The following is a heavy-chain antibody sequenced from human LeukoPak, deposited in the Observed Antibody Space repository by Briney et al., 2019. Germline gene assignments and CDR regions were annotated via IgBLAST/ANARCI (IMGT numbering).Heavy chain of an antibody. CDR3: ARDFVDTSFQRYYYYYYMDV. J-gene: IGHJ6*03. Sequence: GASVKVSCKASGGTFSSYAISWVRQAPGQGLEWMGGIIPIFGTANYAQKFQGRVTITADKSTSTAYMELSSLRSEDTAVYYCARDFVDTSFQRYYYYYYMDVWGKGTTVTVSS. CDR2: IIPIFGTA. CDR1: GGTFSSYA. D-gene: IGHD5-18*01. V-gene: IGHV1-69*06.